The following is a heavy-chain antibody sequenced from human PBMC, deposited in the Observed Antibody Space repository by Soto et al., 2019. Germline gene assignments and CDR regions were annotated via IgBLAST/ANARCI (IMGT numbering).Heavy chain of an antibody. CDR2: INEDGSEK. D-gene: IGHD1-26*01. J-gene: IGHJ4*02. Sequence: EVQLVESGGGSVQPGGSLRLSCAASGFTFSSYYMSWVRQAQGKGLEWVANINEDGSEKYYVDSVKGRFSVSRDNAKSSLYLQMNSLRAEDTAVYYCAKWGGAGSDCWGQGTLVTVSS. V-gene: IGHV3-7*01. CDR1: GFTFSSYY. CDR3: AKWGGAGSDC.